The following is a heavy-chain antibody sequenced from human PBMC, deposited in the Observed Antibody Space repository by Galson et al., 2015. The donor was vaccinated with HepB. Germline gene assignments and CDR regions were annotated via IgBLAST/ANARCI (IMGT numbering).Heavy chain of an antibody. D-gene: IGHD3-10*02. CDR1: GFTFSSYY. CDR2: ITTRGGPV. CDR3: SRDRNAVLVFAYYMDV. V-gene: IGHV3-11*01. J-gene: IGHJ6*03. Sequence: LILSCAASGFTFSSYYMSWIRQAPGKGLEWVSYITTRGGPVYYADSVKGRFTISRDDAKNSLYLRMESLSAEDTAVYYCSRDRNAVLVFAYYMDVWGKGTTVTVSS.